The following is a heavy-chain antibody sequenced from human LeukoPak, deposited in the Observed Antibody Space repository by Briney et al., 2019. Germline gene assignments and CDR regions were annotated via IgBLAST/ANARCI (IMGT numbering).Heavy chain of an antibody. Sequence: PGGSLRLSCAASGFTFSSYWMHWVRQAPGKGLVWVSRINSDGSSTSYADSVKGRFTISRDNAKNSLYLQMNSLRAEDTAVYYCARVGDYYDSSGYSTGAFDIWGQGTMVTVSS. CDR3: ARVGDYYDSSGYSTGAFDI. V-gene: IGHV3-74*01. D-gene: IGHD3-22*01. CDR1: GFTFSSYW. J-gene: IGHJ3*02. CDR2: INSDGSST.